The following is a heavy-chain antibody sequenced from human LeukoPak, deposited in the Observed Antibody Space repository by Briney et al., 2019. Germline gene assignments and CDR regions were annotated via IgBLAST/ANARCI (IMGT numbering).Heavy chain of an antibody. CDR2: ISWNSGDM. D-gene: IGHD3-10*02. J-gene: IGHJ4*02. Sequence: GGSLRLSCAASGFTFEDYAMHWVRQAPGKGLEWVSGISWNSGDMGYADSVKGRFTVSRDNAKNSLYLQMNGLRPDDTALYYCAKGVVRRALYFDYWGQGTLVTVSS. CDR3: AKGVVRRALYFDY. V-gene: IGHV3-9*01. CDR1: GFTFEDYA.